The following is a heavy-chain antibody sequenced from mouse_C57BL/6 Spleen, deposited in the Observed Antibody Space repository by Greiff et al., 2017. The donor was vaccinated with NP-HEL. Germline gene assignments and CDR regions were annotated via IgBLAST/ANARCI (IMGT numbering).Heavy chain of an antibody. CDR1: GFSFNTYA. D-gene: IGHD3-2*02. V-gene: IGHV10-1*01. CDR3: VRPSYSSGTFAY. J-gene: IGHJ3*01. CDR2: IRSKSNNYAT. Sequence: EVQRVESGGGLVQPKGSLKLSCAASGFSFNTYAMNWVRQAPGKGLEWVARIRSKSNNYATYYADSVKDRFTISRDDSESMLYLQMNNLKTEDTAMYYCVRPSYSSGTFAYWGQGTLVTVSA.